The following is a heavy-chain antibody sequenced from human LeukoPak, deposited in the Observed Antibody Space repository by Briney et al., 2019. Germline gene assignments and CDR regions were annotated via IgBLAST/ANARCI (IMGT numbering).Heavy chain of an antibody. CDR3: AKEAHIVVVPAALDI. J-gene: IGHJ3*02. D-gene: IGHD2-2*01. CDR1: GFTFSSYG. V-gene: IGHV3-30*02. CDR2: IRHDGSNK. Sequence: GGSLRLSCAASGFTFSSYGMHWVRQAPGKGLEWVAFIRHDGSNKYYADSVKGRFTISRDNSKNTLYLQMNSLRAEDTAVYYCAKEAHIVVVPAALDIWGQGTMVTVSS.